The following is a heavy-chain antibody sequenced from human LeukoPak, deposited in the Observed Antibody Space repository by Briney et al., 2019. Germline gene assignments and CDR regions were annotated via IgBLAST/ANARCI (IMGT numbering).Heavy chain of an antibody. D-gene: IGHD3-10*01. CDR2: IYTSENT. J-gene: IGHJ4*02. V-gene: IGHV4-4*07. CDR3: ARGCLSGSYCSWDPFDY. CDR1: GFTFSSYA. Sequence: GSLRLSCEASGFTFSSYAMSWIRQPAGKGLEWIGRIYTSENTKYNPSLKSRVTMSVDTSKSQLSLKLSSVTAADTAVYYCARGCLSGSYCSWDPFDYWGQGTLVTVSS.